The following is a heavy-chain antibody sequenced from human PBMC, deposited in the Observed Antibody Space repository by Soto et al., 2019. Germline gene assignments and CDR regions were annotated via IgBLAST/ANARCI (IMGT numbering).Heavy chain of an antibody. J-gene: IGHJ6*03. D-gene: IGHD3-16*02. CDR2: KEHGGST. Sequence: SEMKPLPRRVEGGAFVDHYGTWVRQKPGQGLEWIGEKEHGGSTTYNPSLQSRVSISLDLVRKQVSLQLTSVTAADSATYYCARGHIVSSNFYFMEVWGKGTTVTVSS. V-gene: IGHV4-34*01. CDR1: GGAFVDHY. CDR3: ARGHIVSSNFYFMEV.